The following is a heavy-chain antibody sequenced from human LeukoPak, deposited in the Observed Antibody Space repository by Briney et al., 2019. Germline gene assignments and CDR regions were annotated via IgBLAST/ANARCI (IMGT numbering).Heavy chain of an antibody. D-gene: IGHD4-17*01. Sequence: GGSLRLSCAASGFTFSSYGMHWVRQAPGKGLEWVANMNKDESEKYYVDSVKGRFTISRDNAKNSLYLQMNSLRAEDTAVYYCARCRTTVTAMPGYWGQGTLVTVSS. J-gene: IGHJ4*02. V-gene: IGHV3-7*03. CDR1: GFTFSSYG. CDR3: ARCRTTVTAMPGY. CDR2: MNKDESEK.